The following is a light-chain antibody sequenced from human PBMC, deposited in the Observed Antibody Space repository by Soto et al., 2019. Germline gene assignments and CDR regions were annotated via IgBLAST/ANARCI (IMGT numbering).Light chain of an antibody. CDR2: KDN. V-gene: IGLV3-25*02. CDR3: QSADSSGTYYV. Sequence: ELTQPPSVSVSPGQTARITCSGDALPKQYAYWYQQKPGQAPVVVIFKDNERPSGIPERFSGSSSGTTFTLTISGAQADDEADYYCQSADSSGTYYVFGSGTKVTVL. J-gene: IGLJ1*01. CDR1: ALPKQY.